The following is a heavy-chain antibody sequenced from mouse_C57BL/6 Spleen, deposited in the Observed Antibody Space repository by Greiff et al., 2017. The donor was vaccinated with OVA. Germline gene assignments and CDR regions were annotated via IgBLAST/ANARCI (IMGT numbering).Heavy chain of an antibody. D-gene: IGHD2-1*01. CDR1: GSTFTSSW. CDR2: IDPSDSFT. CDR3: ARFYRDAMDY. Sequence: QVQLQQPGAELVRPGTSVKLSCKASGSTFTSSWLPWVKQRPGQGLEGIGVIDPSDSFTNYNQKFKGKATLTVDTSSSTAYMQLSSLTSEDTAVYYCARFYRDAMDYWGQGTSVTVSS. V-gene: IGHV1-59*01. J-gene: IGHJ4*01.